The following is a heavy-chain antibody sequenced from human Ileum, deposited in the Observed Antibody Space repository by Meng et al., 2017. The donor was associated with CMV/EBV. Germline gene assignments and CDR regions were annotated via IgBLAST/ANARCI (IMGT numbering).Heavy chain of an antibody. CDR2: ISVSSSYI. Sequence: GESLKISCAASGFTFSDYSMNWVRQAPGKGLEWVSSISVSSSYIFYADSLKGRFTISRDNAKNSLYLQMNSLRAEDTAVYYCAKTPHMAARPYYGMDVWGQGTTVTVSS. V-gene: IGHV3-21*01. CDR3: AKTPHMAARPYYGMDV. D-gene: IGHD6-6*01. J-gene: IGHJ6*02. CDR1: GFTFSDYS.